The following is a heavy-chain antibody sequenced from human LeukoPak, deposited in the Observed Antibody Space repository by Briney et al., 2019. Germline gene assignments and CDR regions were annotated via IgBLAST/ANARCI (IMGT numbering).Heavy chain of an antibody. CDR1: GYTFTGYY. CDR3: ARARGTVTTNYYYYGMDV. V-gene: IGHV1-2*02. CDR2: INPDSGGT. J-gene: IGHJ6*02. Sequence: ASVKVSCKASGYTFTGYYMHWVRQAPGQGLEWMGWINPDSGGTNYAQKFQGRVTMTRDTSISTAYMELSRLRSDDTAVYYCARARGTVTTNYYYYGMDVWGQGTTVTVSS. D-gene: IGHD4-17*01.